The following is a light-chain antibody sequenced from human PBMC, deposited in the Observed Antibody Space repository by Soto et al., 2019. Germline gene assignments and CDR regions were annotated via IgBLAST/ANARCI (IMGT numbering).Light chain of an antibody. CDR3: GTWDSSLSAWV. CDR2: AND. J-gene: IGLJ3*02. CDR1: SSNIGSNA. V-gene: IGLV1-51*01. Sequence: QSVLTQPPSVSAAPGQRVTISCSGRSSNIGSNAVSWYQHLPGTAPKYVIYANDKRPSGIPDRFSGSRSGTSATLGITGLQTGDEADYYCGTWDSSLSAWVFGGGTKLTVL.